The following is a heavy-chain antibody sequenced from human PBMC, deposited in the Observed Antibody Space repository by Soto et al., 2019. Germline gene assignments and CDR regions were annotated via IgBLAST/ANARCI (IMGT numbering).Heavy chain of an antibody. V-gene: IGHV4-31*03. J-gene: IGHJ5*02. Sequence: PSETLSLTCTVSGGSINSGSYYWTWIRQHPGKGLEWIGYIYSNGDTYYNPSLKSRVAMSVDTSENQFSLKLTSVTAADTAVYFCARDSNGSDNWFDPWGQGALVTVSS. CDR1: GGSINSGSYY. CDR2: IYSNGDT. D-gene: IGHD3-22*01. CDR3: ARDSNGSDNWFDP.